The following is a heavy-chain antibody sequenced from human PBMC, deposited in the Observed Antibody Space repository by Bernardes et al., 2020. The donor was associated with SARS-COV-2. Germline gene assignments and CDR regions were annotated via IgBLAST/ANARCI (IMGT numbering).Heavy chain of an antibody. CDR2: IKQDGSEK. V-gene: IGHV3-7*01. J-gene: IGHJ3*02. D-gene: IGHD1-26*01. Sequence: GGSLRLSCADSGSTFRSYWMRWVRQAPGKGLEWVANIKQDGSEKYYVDSVKGRFTISRDNAKNSLYLQMNSLRAEDTAVYYCARMYNSGCYRDAFDIWGQGTMVTVSS. CDR3: ARMYNSGCYRDAFDI. CDR1: GSTFRSYW.